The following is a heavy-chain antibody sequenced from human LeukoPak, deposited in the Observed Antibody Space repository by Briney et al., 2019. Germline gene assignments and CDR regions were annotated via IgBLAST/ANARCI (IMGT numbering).Heavy chain of an antibody. CDR1: GYTFTGYY. Sequence: ASVKVSCKASGYTFTGYYMHWVRQAPGQGLEWMGWMNPNSGNTGYAQKFQGRVTMTRNTSISTAYMELSSLRSEDTAVYYCARVGSSWKMGTYYYYMDVWGKGTTVTVSS. CDR3: ARVGSSWKMGTYYYYMDV. V-gene: IGHV1-8*02. D-gene: IGHD6-13*01. J-gene: IGHJ6*03. CDR2: MNPNSGNT.